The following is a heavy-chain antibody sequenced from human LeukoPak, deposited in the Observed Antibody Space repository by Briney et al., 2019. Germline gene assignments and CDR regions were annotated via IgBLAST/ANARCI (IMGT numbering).Heavy chain of an antibody. Sequence: ASVKVSCKASGYTFTTYDINWVRQATGQGLEWMGWMNPNSANTGYAQKFQGRVTITRNTSISTAHMELNSLRSDDTAVYYCARARLVRGPVTPLYYFDYWGQGVLVTVSS. CDR2: MNPNSANT. CDR3: ARARLVRGPVTPLYYFDY. CDR1: GYTFTTYD. J-gene: IGHJ4*02. V-gene: IGHV1-8*01. D-gene: IGHD2-8*02.